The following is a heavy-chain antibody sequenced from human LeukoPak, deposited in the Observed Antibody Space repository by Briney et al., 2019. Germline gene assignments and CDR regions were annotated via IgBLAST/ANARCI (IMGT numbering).Heavy chain of an antibody. D-gene: IGHD2-21*01. CDR2: MNQDGSEK. CDR1: GFTFSDSW. Sequence: GGSLRLSCAASGFTFSDSWMSWVRQAPGKGLEWVANMNQDGSEKDYVDSVKGRFTISRDNARNSLYLQMGSLRAEDTAVYYCAREYCGGECYSGFDFWGQGTLVTVSS. V-gene: IGHV3-7*01. J-gene: IGHJ5*01. CDR3: AREYCGGECYSGFDF.